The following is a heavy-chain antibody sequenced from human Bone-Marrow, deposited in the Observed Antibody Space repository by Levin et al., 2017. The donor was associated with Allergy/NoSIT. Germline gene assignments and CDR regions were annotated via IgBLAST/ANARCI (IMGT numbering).Heavy chain of an antibody. CDR3: ARVGFRTGNSSGYYLAY. J-gene: IGHJ4*02. CDR1: GYTFTGYY. CDR2: INPQSGVT. Sequence: GASVKVSCKASGYTFTGYYLHWVRQAPGQGLEWMGWINPQSGVTSSAQKFQGRVTMTWDTPISTAYMELHGLKSDDSAMYYCARVGFRTGNSSGYYLAYWGQGTPLTVSS. V-gene: IGHV1-2*02. D-gene: IGHD3-22*01.